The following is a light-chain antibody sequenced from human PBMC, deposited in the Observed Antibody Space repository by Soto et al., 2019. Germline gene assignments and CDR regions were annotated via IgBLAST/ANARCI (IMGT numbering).Light chain of an antibody. CDR2: APS. V-gene: IGKV1-12*01. CDR3: QQANSFPG. Sequence: DIQMTQSPSSVSASVGDRVTITCRASQGISSWLAWYQQKPGKAPKLLIYAPSTLQSGVPSRFSGSGSGTDFLLPLSSVPPEDFATCYCQQANSFPGFGGAAKVEIK. CDR1: QGISSW. J-gene: IGKJ4*01.